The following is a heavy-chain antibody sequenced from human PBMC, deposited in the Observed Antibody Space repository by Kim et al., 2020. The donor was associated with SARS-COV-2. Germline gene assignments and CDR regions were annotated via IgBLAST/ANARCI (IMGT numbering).Heavy chain of an antibody. CDR1: GGSISSYY. J-gene: IGHJ6*02. D-gene: IGHD3-22*01. CDR2: IYYSGST. CDR3: ARRAVYYDSSGYNVIPYYYYGMDV. V-gene: IGHV4-59*01. Sequence: SETLSLTCTVSGGSISSYYWSWIRQPPGKGLEWIGYIYYSGSTNYNPSLKSRVTISVDTSKNQFSLKLSSVTAADTAVYYCARRAVYYDSSGYNVIPYYYYGMDVWGQGTTVTVSS.